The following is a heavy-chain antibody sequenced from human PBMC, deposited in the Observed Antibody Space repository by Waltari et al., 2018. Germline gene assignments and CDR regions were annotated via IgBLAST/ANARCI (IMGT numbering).Heavy chain of an antibody. J-gene: IGHJ4*02. Sequence: EVQLVETGGGLIQPGGSLRLSCAASGFTVSSNYMSWVRQAPGKGLEWVSVIYSGCSTYYADSGKGRFTISRDNSKNTLYLQMNSLRAEDTAVYYCARAGAYVAPFDYWGQGTLVTVSS. CDR1: GFTVSSNY. D-gene: IGHD3-16*01. V-gene: IGHV3-53*02. CDR2: IYSGCST. CDR3: ARAGAYVAPFDY.